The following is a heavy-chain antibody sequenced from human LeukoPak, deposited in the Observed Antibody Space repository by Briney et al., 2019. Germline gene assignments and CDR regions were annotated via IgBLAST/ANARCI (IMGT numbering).Heavy chain of an antibody. CDR1: GDSISPYY. V-gene: IGHV4-59*08. J-gene: IGHJ3*02. CDR2: IYYSGST. CDR3: ARHFTYYYDSSGYPRDAFDI. D-gene: IGHD3-22*01. Sequence: SETLSLTCTVSGDSISPYYWSWIRQSPGKGLVWIGYIYYSGSTSYNPSLKSRVTISVDMSKNQFSLILSSVTAADTALYYCARHFTYYYDSSGYPRDAFDIWGQGTMVTVSS.